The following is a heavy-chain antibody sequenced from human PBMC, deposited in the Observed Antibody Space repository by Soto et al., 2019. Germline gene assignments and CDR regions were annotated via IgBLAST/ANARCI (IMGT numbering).Heavy chain of an antibody. D-gene: IGHD6-19*01. CDR3: ARAPQAVAGTAVIFDY. V-gene: IGHV4-34*01. CDR1: GGSFSGYY. CDR2: INHSGST. J-gene: IGHJ4*02. Sequence: QVQLQQWGAGLLKPSETLSLTCAVYGGSFSGYYWSWIRQPPGKGLEWIGEINHSGSTNYNPSLKSRVTISVDTSKNQFSLRLSSVTAADTAVYYCARAPQAVAGTAVIFDYWGQGTLVTVSS.